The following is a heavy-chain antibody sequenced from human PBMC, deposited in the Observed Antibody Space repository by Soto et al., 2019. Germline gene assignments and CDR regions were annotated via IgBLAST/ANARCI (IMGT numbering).Heavy chain of an antibody. D-gene: IGHD3-22*01. V-gene: IGHV1-58*01. Sequence: SVKVSCKASGFTFTSSAVQWVRQARGQRLEWIGWIVVGSGNTNYAQKFQERVTITRDMSTSTAYMELSSLRSEDTAVYYCAAVSYYYDSSGYSEGNPDVYYFDYWGQGTLVTVSS. CDR2: IVVGSGNT. CDR3: AAVSYYYDSSGYSEGNPDVYYFDY. J-gene: IGHJ4*02. CDR1: GFTFTSSA.